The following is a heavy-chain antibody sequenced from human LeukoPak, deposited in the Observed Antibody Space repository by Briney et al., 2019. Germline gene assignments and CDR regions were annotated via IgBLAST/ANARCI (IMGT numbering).Heavy chain of an antibody. V-gene: IGHV1-18*01. CDR3: ARGLGGSGSYFLTSAY. CDR2: ISAYSGNT. D-gene: IGHD1-26*01. J-gene: IGHJ4*02. CDR1: GYTFTSYS. Sequence: GASVKVSCKASGYTFTSYSINWVRQAPGQGLEWMGWISAYSGNTKYAQKVQGRVTMTTDTSTSTAYMELRSLRSDDTAVYYCARGLGGSGSYFLTSAYWGQGTLVTVSS.